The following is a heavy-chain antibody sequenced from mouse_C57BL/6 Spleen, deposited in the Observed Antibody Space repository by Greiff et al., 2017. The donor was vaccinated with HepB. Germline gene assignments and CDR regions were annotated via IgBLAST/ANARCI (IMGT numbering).Heavy chain of an antibody. CDR1: GYTFTSYW. CDR3: ARGGTMIRKYFDV. V-gene: IGHV1-50*01. D-gene: IGHD2-4*01. Sequence: QVQLPQPGAELVKPGASVKLSCKASGYTFTSYWMQWVKQRPGQGLEWIGELDPSDSYTNYNQKFKGKATLTVDTSSSTAYMQLSSLTSEDSAVYYCARGGTMIRKYFDVWGTGTTVTVSS. J-gene: IGHJ1*03. CDR2: LDPSDSYT.